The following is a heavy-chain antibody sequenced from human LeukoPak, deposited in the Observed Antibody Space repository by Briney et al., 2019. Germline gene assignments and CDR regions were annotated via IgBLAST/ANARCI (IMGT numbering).Heavy chain of an antibody. CDR3: AREGGDGYKFDL. CDR1: GGSISSSSYY. Sequence: KPSETLSLTCTVSGGSISSSSYYWGWIRQPPGKGLEWIGSIYYSGSTYYNPSLKSRVTISVDTSKNQFSLKLSSVTAADTAVYYCAREGGDGYKFDLWGRGTLVTVSS. D-gene: IGHD5-24*01. J-gene: IGHJ2*01. V-gene: IGHV4-39*07. CDR2: IYYSGST.